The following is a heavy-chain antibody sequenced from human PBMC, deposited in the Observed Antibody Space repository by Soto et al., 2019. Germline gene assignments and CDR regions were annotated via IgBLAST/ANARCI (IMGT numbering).Heavy chain of an antibody. V-gene: IGHV3-23*01. J-gene: IGHJ4*02. CDR3: AKAGYCSSSSCTTFDY. CDR1: GLTFSSYA. D-gene: IGHD2-2*01. CDR2: ISGSGGIT. Sequence: RGSLRLSFAASGLTFSSYAMSWFRQAPGKGLQWVSTISGSGGITYYADSVQGRFTISRDNSKNTLFLQMNSLRADDTAVYYCAKAGYCSSSSCTTFDYWGQGALVTVSS.